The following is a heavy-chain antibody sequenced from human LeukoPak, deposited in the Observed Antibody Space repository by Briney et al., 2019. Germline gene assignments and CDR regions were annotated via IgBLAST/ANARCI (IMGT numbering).Heavy chain of an antibody. V-gene: IGHV1-8*01. D-gene: IGHD7-27*01. Sequence: ASVKVSCKGSGYTFTSYDINWVRQATGQGLEWMGWMSPNSGDTGYAQKFQGRVTMTSDSSISTAYMELSSLRSEDTAIYYCVRTPPNWGFDYWGQGTLVTVSS. CDR1: GYTFTSYD. J-gene: IGHJ4*02. CDR2: MSPNSGDT. CDR3: VRTPPNWGFDY.